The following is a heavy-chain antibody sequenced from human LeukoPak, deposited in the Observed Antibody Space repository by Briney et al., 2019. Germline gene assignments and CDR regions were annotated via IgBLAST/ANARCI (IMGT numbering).Heavy chain of an antibody. V-gene: IGHV3-21*01. J-gene: IGHJ4*02. CDR1: GFTFSSYS. CDR3: AKDPPSSGPPSD. Sequence: GGSLRLSCAASGFTFSSYSMNWVRQAPGKGLEWVSSISSSSSYIYYADSVKGRFTISRDNAKNSLYLQMNSLRAEDTAVYYCAKDPPSSGPPSDWGQGTLVTVSS. CDR2: ISSSSSYI. D-gene: IGHD6-19*01.